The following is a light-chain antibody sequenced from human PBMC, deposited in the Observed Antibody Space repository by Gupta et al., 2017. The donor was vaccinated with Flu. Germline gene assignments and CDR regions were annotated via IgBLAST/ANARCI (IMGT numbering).Light chain of an antibody. V-gene: IGKV1-39*01. Sequence: DIQMTQSPSSLSASVGDRVTITCRASQSISRYLNWYQQKPGKAPNLLIYAASSLQSGVPSRFSGSGSGTDFTLTISSLQPEDSATYYCQQSYSTPRFSFGQGTKLEIK. CDR3: QQSYSTPRFS. J-gene: IGKJ2*03. CDR2: AAS. CDR1: QSISRY.